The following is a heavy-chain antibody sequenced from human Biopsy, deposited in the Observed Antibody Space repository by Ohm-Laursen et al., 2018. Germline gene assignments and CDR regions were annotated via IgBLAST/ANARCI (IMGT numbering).Heavy chain of an antibody. D-gene: IGHD3-9*01. CDR1: GGTITNYG. CDR3: ATKLTGYFHH. V-gene: IGHV1-69*06. CDR2: NIPILGTG. Sequence: GASVKVSCKAPGGTITNYGVNWVRQAPGQGLEWLGGNIPILGTGNYAQKFQDRVTVAADTSTSTATMELRSLRSDDAAVHYCATKLTGYFHHWGQGTLVSVSS. J-gene: IGHJ1*01.